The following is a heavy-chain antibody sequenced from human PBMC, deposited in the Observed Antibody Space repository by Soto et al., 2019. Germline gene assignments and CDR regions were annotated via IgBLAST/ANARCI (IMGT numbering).Heavy chain of an antibody. V-gene: IGHV3-15*01. J-gene: IGHJ6*02. Sequence: EVQLVESGGGLVKPGGSLRLSCAASGFTFSNAWMSWVRQAPGKGLEWVGRIKSKTDGGTTDYAAPVKGRFTISRDDSKNTLYLQMNSLKTEDTAVYYCTTDRWFGELPHPDYYYGMDVWGPGTTVTVSS. CDR2: IKSKTDGGTT. CDR1: GFTFSNAW. D-gene: IGHD3-10*01. CDR3: TTDRWFGELPHPDYYYGMDV.